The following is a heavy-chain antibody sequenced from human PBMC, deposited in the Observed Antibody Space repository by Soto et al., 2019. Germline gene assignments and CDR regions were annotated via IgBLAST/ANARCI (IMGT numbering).Heavy chain of an antibody. J-gene: IGHJ3*02. Sequence: GGSLRLSCVASGFTFSSYSMNWVRQAPGKGLEWVSYISSSSDTIYYADSVKGRFTISRDIAKNSLYLQMNSLRAEDTAVYYCARAFGYAFDIWGQGTMVTVSS. CDR1: GFTFSSYS. D-gene: IGHD3-10*01. CDR3: ARAFGYAFDI. CDR2: ISSSSDTI. V-gene: IGHV3-48*01.